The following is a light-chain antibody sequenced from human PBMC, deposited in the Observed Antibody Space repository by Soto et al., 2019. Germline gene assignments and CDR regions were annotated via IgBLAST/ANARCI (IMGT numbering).Light chain of an antibody. V-gene: IGKV4-1*01. J-gene: IGKJ2*01. Sequence: DIVMTQSPDSLAVSLGERATINCKSSQSVLYRSNNQNYLAWYQQKPGQPPKLLIYWASTRESGVPDRFSGSGSGTDFTLTISSLQAEDGAVYYCQQYYSTPITFGPGTKVEIK. CDR3: QQYYSTPIT. CDR1: QSVLYRSNNQNY. CDR2: WAS.